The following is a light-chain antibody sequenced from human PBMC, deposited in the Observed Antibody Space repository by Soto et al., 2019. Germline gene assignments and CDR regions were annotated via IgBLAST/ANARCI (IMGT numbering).Light chain of an antibody. Sequence: QSALTQPASVSGSPGQSITISCTGTSSDVGRYNLVSWYQHHVDKAPKLMIYEGSKRPSGVSNRFSASKSGNTASLTISGLQAEDEADYYCCSYAGSSTWVFGGGTKVTVL. CDR2: EGS. CDR1: SSDVGRYNL. J-gene: IGLJ3*02. V-gene: IGLV2-23*01. CDR3: CSYAGSSTWV.